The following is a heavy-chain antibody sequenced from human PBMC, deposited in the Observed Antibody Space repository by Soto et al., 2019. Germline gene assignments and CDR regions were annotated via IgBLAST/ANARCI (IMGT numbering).Heavy chain of an antibody. J-gene: IGHJ4*02. V-gene: IGHV1-8*01. CDR1: GYTFTSND. CDR3: ARGGRISGVY. Sequence: QVQLVQSGAEVKKPGASVKVSCKASGYTFTSNDLTGGRQATGQGLEWMGWMDPNSGNTGYAQKFQGRVTMTRNTSISTAYMELSSLRSEDTAMYYCARGGRISGVYWGQGTLVTVSS. CDR2: MDPNSGNT. D-gene: IGHD1-26*01.